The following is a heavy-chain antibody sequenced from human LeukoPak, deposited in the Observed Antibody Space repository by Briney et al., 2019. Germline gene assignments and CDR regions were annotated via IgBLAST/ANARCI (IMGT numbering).Heavy chain of an antibody. CDR3: ARDSGYDLT. CDR1: GGSISSGSYY. V-gene: IGHV4-61*02. Sequence: SETLSLTCTVSGGSISSGSYYWSWIRQPAGKGLEWIGRFYTSGSTNYNPSLKSRVTISVDTSKNQFSLKLSSVTAADTAVYYCARDSGYDLTWGQGTLVTVSS. J-gene: IGHJ5*02. D-gene: IGHD5-12*01. CDR2: FYTSGST.